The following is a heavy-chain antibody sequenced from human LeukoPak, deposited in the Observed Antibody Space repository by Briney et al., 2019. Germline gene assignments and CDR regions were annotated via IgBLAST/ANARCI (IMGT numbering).Heavy chain of an antibody. CDR1: DGSISSGDYY. V-gene: IGHV4-61*02. Sequence: SETLSLTCTVSDGSISSGDYYWSWIRQPAGKGLEWIGRIHTRGSTNYNPSLQSRVTISVDTSKNQFSLKLSSVTAADTAVYYCARDGGSGSYLEDYYYGTDVWGQGTTVTVSS. CDR3: ARDGGSGSYLEDYYYGTDV. J-gene: IGHJ6*02. CDR2: IHTRGST. D-gene: IGHD1-26*01.